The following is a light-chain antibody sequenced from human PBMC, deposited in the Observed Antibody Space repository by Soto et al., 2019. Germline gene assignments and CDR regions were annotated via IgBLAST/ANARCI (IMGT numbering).Light chain of an antibody. CDR2: KVS. CDR3: NQATQYRPYT. CDR1: QSLVHSDGNTY. J-gene: IGKJ2*01. Sequence: DIVLTQTPLSSTVTLGQPASISCRSSQSLVHSDGNTYLSWLQQRPGQPPRLLIYKVSNRFSGVRDRFSGSGGGTAFTMKSSRVEAVDVGVYYCNQATQYRPYTFGQGTKLEIK. V-gene: IGKV2-24*01.